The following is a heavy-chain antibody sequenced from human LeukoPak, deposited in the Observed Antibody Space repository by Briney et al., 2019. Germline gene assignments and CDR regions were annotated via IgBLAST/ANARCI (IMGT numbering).Heavy chain of an antibody. J-gene: IGHJ4*02. CDR3: ARDGPGGRGDFDY. CDR1: AYTFTDHY. Sequence: GSVEGFCKASAYTFTDHYKHWGRQAPGQGLEWMAWINPNSGGTKYAQKFQGRVTMTRDTSISTAYMELSRLRSDDTAVYYCARDGPGGRGDFDYWGQGTLVTVSS. CDR2: INPNSGGT. V-gene: IGHV1-2*02. D-gene: IGHD3-16*01.